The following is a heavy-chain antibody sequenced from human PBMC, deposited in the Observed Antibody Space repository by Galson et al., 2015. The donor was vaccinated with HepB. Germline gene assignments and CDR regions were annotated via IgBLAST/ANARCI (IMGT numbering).Heavy chain of an antibody. CDR1: GFIFRHHA. D-gene: IGHD3-16*01. CDR3: VKEGSWFGGDWVDP. V-gene: IGHV3-23*01. J-gene: IGHJ5*02. Sequence: SLRLSCAGSGFIFRHHAMAWIRQAPGKGLEWISGINGRGSTRSYSDAVKGRFSISRDNSKDTVFLQMDNLRAEDTAVYYCVKEGSWFGGDWVDPWGQGALVTVS. CDR2: INGRGSTR.